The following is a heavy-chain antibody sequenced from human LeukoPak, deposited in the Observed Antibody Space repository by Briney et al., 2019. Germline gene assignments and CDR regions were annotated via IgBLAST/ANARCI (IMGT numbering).Heavy chain of an antibody. CDR2: IYTSGST. CDR1: GGSFSGYY. V-gene: IGHV4-4*07. CDR3: AREIEATFLWYFDL. Sequence: SETLSLTCAVYGGSFSGYYWSWIRQPAGKGLEWIGRIYTSGSTNYNPSLKSRVTMSVDTSKNQFSLKLSSVTAADTAVYYCAREIEATFLWYFDLWGRGTLVTVSS. D-gene: IGHD1-26*01. J-gene: IGHJ2*01.